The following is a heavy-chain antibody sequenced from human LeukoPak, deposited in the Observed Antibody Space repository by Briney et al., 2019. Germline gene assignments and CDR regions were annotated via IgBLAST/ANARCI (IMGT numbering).Heavy chain of an antibody. V-gene: IGHV4-34*01. Sequence: SETLSLTCAVYGGSFSGYYWSWIRQPPGKGREWIGEINHSGSTNYNPSLKSRVTISVDTSKNQFSLKLSSVTAADTAVYYCARGHQSPSTYYFDYWGQGTLVTVSS. D-gene: IGHD2-2*01. CDR2: INHSGST. CDR3: ARGHQSPSTYYFDY. J-gene: IGHJ4*02. CDR1: GGSFSGYY.